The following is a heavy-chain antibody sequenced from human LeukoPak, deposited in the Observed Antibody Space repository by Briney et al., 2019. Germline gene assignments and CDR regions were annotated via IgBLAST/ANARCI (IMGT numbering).Heavy chain of an antibody. CDR3: ARDFYCGGDCYSFTADEYFQH. Sequence: SETLSLTCSVSGYSISSGYYWGWIRQPPGKGLEWIGSIYHSGSTYYNPSLKSRVTISVDTSKNQFSLKLSSVTAADTAVYYCARDFYCGGDCYSFTADEYFQHWGQGTLVTVSS. CDR1: GYSISSGYY. V-gene: IGHV4-38-2*02. CDR2: IYHSGST. J-gene: IGHJ1*01. D-gene: IGHD2-21*02.